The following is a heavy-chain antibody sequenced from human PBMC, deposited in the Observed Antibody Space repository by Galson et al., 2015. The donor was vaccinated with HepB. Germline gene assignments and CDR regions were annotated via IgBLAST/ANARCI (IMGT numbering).Heavy chain of an antibody. Sequence: SLRLSCAASGFTFSSYAMHWVRQAPGKGLEWVAVISYDGSNKYYADSVKGRFTISRDNSKNTLYLQMDSLRAEDTAVYYCARDLYPERIAAAHDIDYWGQGTLVTVSS. CDR2: ISYDGSNK. CDR3: ARDLYPERIAAAHDIDY. CDR1: GFTFSSYA. D-gene: IGHD6-13*01. V-gene: IGHV3-30-3*01. J-gene: IGHJ4*02.